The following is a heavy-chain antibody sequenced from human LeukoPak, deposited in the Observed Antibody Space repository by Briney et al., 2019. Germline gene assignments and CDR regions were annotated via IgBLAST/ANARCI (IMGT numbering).Heavy chain of an antibody. V-gene: IGHV4-59*01. D-gene: IGHD3-10*01. J-gene: IGHJ4*02. CDR3: ASSKVRGVIRALDY. Sequence: SETLSLTCTVSGGSISSYYWSWIRQPPGKGLEWIGYIYYSGSTNYNPSLKSRVTISVDTSKNLFSLKLSSVTAADTAVYYCASSKVRGVIRALDYWGQGTLVTVSS. CDR2: IYYSGST. CDR1: GGSISSYY.